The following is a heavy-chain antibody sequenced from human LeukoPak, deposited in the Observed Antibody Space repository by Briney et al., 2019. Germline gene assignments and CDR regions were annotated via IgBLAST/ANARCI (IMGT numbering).Heavy chain of an antibody. J-gene: IGHJ4*02. CDR3: ARGPSYYYGSGSKNPQDY. Sequence: ASVKVSCKASGYTFTGYYMHWVRQAPGQGLEWMGWINPNSGGTNYAQKFQGRVTMTRDTSISTAYLELSRLRSDDTAVYYCARGPSYYYGSGSKNPQDYWGQGTLVTVSS. D-gene: IGHD3-10*01. CDR1: GYTFTGYY. V-gene: IGHV1-2*02. CDR2: INPNSGGT.